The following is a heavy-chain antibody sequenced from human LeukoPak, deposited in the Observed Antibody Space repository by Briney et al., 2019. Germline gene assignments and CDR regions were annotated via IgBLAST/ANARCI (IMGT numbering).Heavy chain of an antibody. Sequence: TSETLSLTCTVSGGSISSYYWSWIRQPAGKGLEWIGRIYTSGSTNYNPSLKSRVTMSVDTSKNQFSLELSSVTAADTAVYYCARKVVGYSYDYFDYWGQGTLVTVSS. V-gene: IGHV4-4*07. CDR1: GGSISSYY. J-gene: IGHJ4*02. D-gene: IGHD5-18*01. CDR2: IYTSGST. CDR3: ARKVVGYSYDYFDY.